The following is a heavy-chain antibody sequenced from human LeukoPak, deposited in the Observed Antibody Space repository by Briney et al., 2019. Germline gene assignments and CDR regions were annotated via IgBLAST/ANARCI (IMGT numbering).Heavy chain of an antibody. CDR1: GGSISIYY. CDR3: ARVGDSSGLLGMGAFDI. V-gene: IGHV4-59*08. Sequence: ASETLSLTCSVSGGSISIYYWSWLRQSPGKGLEWIGFIYDSGNTIYNPSLKSRVTISVDTSKNQFSLKLSSVTAADTAVYYCARVGDSSGLLGMGAFDIWGQGTMVTVSS. CDR2: IYDSGNT. J-gene: IGHJ3*02. D-gene: IGHD3-22*01.